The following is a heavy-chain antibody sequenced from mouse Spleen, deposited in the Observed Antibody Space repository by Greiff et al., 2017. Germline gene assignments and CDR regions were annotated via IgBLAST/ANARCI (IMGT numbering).Heavy chain of an antibody. CDR3: ASGRAEYFDV. J-gene: IGHJ1*03. V-gene: IGHV1-52*01. D-gene: IGHD4-1*01. Sequence: QVQLQQPGAELMRPGSSVKLSCKASGYTFTSYWMHWVKQRPIQGLEWIGNIDPSDSETHYNQKFKDKATLTVDKSSSTAYMQLSSLTSEDSAVYYCASGRAEYFDVWGTGTTVTVSS. CDR2: IDPSDSET. CDR1: GYTFTSYW.